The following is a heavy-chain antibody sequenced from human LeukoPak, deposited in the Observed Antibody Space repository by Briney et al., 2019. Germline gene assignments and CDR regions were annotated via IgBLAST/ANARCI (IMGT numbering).Heavy chain of an antibody. CDR1: GYTFTSYG. V-gene: IGHV1-18*01. D-gene: IGHD2-2*01. CDR2: ISAYNGNT. Sequence: ASVKVSCKASGYTFTSYGISWVRQAPGQGLEWMGWISAYNGNTNYAQKLQGRVTMTTDTSTSTAYMELRSLRSDDTAVYYCARDSEVYCSSTSCSRIWFDPWGQGTLVTVSS. CDR3: ARDSEVYCSSTSCSRIWFDP. J-gene: IGHJ5*02.